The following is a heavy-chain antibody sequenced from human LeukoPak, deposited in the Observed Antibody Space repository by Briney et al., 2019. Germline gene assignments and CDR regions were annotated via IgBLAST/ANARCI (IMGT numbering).Heavy chain of an antibody. CDR1: GYTFTGYY. Sequence: ASVKVSCKASGYTFTGYYMHWVRQAPGQGLEWMGWINPNSGGTNYAQKFQGRVTMTRDTSISTAYMELSRLRSDDTAVYYCARSNSRNYGNPVVRWGQGTLVTVSS. D-gene: IGHD3-10*01. V-gene: IGHV1-2*02. CDR3: ARSNSRNYGNPVVR. CDR2: INPNSGGT. J-gene: IGHJ4*02.